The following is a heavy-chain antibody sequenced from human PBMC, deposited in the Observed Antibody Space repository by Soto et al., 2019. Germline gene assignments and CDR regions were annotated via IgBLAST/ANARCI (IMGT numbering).Heavy chain of an antibody. V-gene: IGHV1-2*04. J-gene: IGHJ3*02. CDR3: ARLYYDSSGYYHDDAFDI. CDR1: GYTFPGYY. D-gene: IGHD3-22*01. CDR2: INPNSGGT. Sequence: ASVKVSCKASGYTFPGYYMHWVRQAPGQGLEWMGWINPNSGGTNYAQKFQGWVTMTRDTSISTAYMELSRLRSDDTAVYYCARLYYDSSGYYHDDAFDIWGQGTMVTVSS.